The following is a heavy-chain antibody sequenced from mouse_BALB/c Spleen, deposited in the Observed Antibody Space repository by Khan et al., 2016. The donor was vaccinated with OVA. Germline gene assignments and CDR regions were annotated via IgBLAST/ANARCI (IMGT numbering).Heavy chain of an antibody. CDR2: ISYSGRA. V-gene: IGHV3-2*02. CDR3: ARSVTSTTVVPTDLDS. Sequence: EVQLQESGPGLVKPSQSLSLTCTVTGYSITSDYAWNWIRQFPGNKLEWMGYISYSGRASYNPSLKSRISINRSTSKNQFFLQLNSVTTEDTATYNCARSVTSTTVVPTDLDSWGQGTTLTVSS. CDR1: GYSITSDYA. J-gene: IGHJ2*01. D-gene: IGHD1-1*01.